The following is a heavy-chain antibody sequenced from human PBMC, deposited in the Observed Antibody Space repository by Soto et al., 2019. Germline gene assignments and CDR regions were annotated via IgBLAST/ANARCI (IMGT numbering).Heavy chain of an antibody. V-gene: IGHV1-8*01. CDR3: AREGAGYDFWSGYSWFDP. J-gene: IGHJ5*02. Sequence: ASVKVSCKASGYTFTSYDINWVRQATGQGLEWMGWMNPNSGNTGYAQKFQGRVTMTRNTSISTAYMELSSLRSEDTAVYYCAREGAGYDFWSGYSWFDPWVQGTLVTVSS. D-gene: IGHD3-3*01. CDR1: GYTFTSYD. CDR2: MNPNSGNT.